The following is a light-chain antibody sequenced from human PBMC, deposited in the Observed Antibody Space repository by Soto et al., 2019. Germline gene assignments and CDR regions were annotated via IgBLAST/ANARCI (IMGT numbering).Light chain of an antibody. CDR2: GAS. Sequence: EVAMAQTAFTLSVSAGERATLSCRASQRVNINLAWYQQKPGQAPRLLIYGASTRATGIPARFSGSWYGTEFNLTISSLQSEDFGVYDCQQYNNWPRTFGQGTKVDIK. CDR1: QRVNIN. V-gene: IGKV3-15*01. CDR3: QQYNNWPRT. J-gene: IGKJ1*01.